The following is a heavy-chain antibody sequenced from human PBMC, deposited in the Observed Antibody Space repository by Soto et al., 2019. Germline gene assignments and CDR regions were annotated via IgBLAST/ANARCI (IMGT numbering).Heavy chain of an antibody. CDR2: FDPEDGET. V-gene: IGHV1-24*01. CDR1: GYTLTELS. D-gene: IGHD6-19*01. CDR3: ATGVAGGEYYFDY. J-gene: IGHJ4*02. Sequence: GASVKVSCKVSGYTLTELSVHWVRQAPGKGLEWMGGFDPEDGETIYAQKFQGRVTMTEDTSTDTAYMELSSLRSEDTAVYYCATGVAGGEYYFDYWGQGTLVTVSS.